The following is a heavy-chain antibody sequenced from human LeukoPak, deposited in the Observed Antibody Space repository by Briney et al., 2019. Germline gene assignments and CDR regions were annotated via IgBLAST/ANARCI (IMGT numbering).Heavy chain of an antibody. J-gene: IGHJ4*02. D-gene: IGHD3-22*01. V-gene: IGHV3-48*03. Sequence: PGGSLRLSCAASGFDFNNYVIHWVRQAPGKGLEWVSYISSSGSTIYYADSVKGRFTISRDNAKNSLYLQMNSLRAEDTAVYYCARGMGGYTTYPSGYWGQGTLVTVSS. CDR2: ISSSGSTI. CDR1: GFDFNNYV. CDR3: ARGMGGYTTYPSGY.